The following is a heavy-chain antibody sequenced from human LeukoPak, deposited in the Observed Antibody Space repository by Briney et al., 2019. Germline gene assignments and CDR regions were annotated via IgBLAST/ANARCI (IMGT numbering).Heavy chain of an antibody. CDR1: GFTVSSNY. Sequence: GGSLRLSCAASGFTVSSNYMSWVRQAPGKGLEWVSVIYTGGSTCYEDTVQDRFTISRDNSKNTLYLPMNSLRAEDTAVYYCAKRKTSNSYYGGYSNYGMDVRGQGTTVTVSS. J-gene: IGHJ6*01. CDR2: IYTGGST. V-gene: IGHV3-53*05. D-gene: IGHD3-22*01. CDR3: AKRKTSNSYYGGYSNYGMDV.